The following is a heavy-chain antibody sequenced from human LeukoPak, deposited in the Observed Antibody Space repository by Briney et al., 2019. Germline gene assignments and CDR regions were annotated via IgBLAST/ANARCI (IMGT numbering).Heavy chain of an antibody. D-gene: IGHD2-15*01. CDR1: GYTFTNYD. Sequence: ASVKVSCKASGYTFTNYDINWVRRATGQGLEWMGWMNPNSGNTGYAQKFQGRVTMTRSTSISTAYMELSSLTSEDTAVYYCARVSLGYCSGGTCYCQDHWGQGTLVTVSS. J-gene: IGHJ4*02. CDR3: ARVSLGYCSGGTCYCQDH. V-gene: IGHV1-8*01. CDR2: MNPNSGNT.